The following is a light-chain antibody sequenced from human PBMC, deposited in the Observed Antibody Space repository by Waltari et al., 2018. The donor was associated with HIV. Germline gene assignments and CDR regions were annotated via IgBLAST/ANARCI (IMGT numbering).Light chain of an antibody. V-gene: IGLV2-11*01. CDR1: SSDFGGYNY. CDR3: CSYAGSSTFL. Sequence: QSALTQPRSVSGSPGQSVTISCTGTSSDFGGYNYYSWYQQHPGKAPKLMIYDLSKRPSGVPDRFSGSKSGNTASLTISGLQAEDEADYYCCSYAGSSTFLFGTGTKVTVL. CDR2: DLS. J-gene: IGLJ1*01.